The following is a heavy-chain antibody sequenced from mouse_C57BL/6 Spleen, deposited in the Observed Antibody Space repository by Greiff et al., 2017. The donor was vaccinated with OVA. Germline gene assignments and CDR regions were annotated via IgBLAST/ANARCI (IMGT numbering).Heavy chain of an antibody. J-gene: IGHJ2*01. V-gene: IGHV1-15*01. CDR1: GYTFTDYE. CDR2: IDPETGGT. D-gene: IGHD1-1*01. CDR3: TRKGYYGNYFDY. Sequence: QVQLQQSGAELVRPGASVTLSCKASGYTFTDYEMHWVKQTPVHGLEWIGAIDPETGGTAYNQKFKGKAILTADKSSSTAYMELRSLTSEDSAVYYCTRKGYYGNYFDYWGQGTTLTVSS.